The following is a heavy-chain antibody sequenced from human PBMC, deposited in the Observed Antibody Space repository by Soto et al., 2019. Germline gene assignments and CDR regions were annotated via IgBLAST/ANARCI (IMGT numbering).Heavy chain of an antibody. J-gene: IGHJ4*02. CDR1: GGSISSHY. D-gene: IGHD4-4*01. CDR3: ARAEYRGSNSRGPLGS. V-gene: IGHV4-59*11. Sequence: QVQLQESGPGLVKPSETLSLTCTVSGGSISSHYWSWVRQPSGKGLEWIGYIYHSGPTIYNPSLKRRVPISLDTAKDHFPQELGSMPAADTAVDYRARAEYRGSNSRGPLGSWGQGTLVTVFS. CDR2: IYHSGPT.